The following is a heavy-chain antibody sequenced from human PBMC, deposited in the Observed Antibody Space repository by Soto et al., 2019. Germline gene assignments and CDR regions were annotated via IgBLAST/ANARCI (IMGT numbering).Heavy chain of an antibody. CDR2: IEKGGSVK. Sequence: PGGSLRLSCAASGFTFSSYWMTWVRQAPGKGLEGVANIEKGGSVKNYVDFVKGRFTISRDIALNSLSLQMNSLRAEDTAVYYCAKDIAAAPYGMDVWGQGTTVTVSS. D-gene: IGHD6-13*01. CDR1: GFTFSSYW. J-gene: IGHJ6*02. CDR3: AKDIAAAPYGMDV. V-gene: IGHV3-7*01.